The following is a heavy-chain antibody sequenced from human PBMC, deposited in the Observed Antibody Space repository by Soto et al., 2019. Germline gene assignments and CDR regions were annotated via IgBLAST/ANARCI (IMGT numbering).Heavy chain of an antibody. CDR3: ASSLGVPFYDSSRGAFDI. D-gene: IGHD3-22*01. CDR1: GYTFTIYY. CDR2: INPSGGST. Sequence: ASVKVSCKASGYTFTIYYMHCVLQSPLQWREWMGIINPSGGSTSYAQKFQGRVTMTRDTSTSTVYMELSSLRSEDTAVYYCASSLGVPFYDSSRGAFDIWGQGTMVTVSS. V-gene: IGHV1-46*01. J-gene: IGHJ3*02.